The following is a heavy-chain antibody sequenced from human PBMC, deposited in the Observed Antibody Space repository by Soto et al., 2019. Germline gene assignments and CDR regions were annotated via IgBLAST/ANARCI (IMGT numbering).Heavy chain of an antibody. D-gene: IGHD1-1*01. CDR1: GFSLSTSGMR. CDR2: IDWDDDK. V-gene: IGHV2-70*04. J-gene: IGHJ4*02. Sequence: FGPTLVNPTHPLTLTCTFSGFSLSTSGMRVSWIRQPPGKALEWLARIDWDDDKFYSTSLKTRLTISKDTSKNQVVLTMTNMDPVDTATYYCARSPGQLSYNDYWGQGTLVTVSS. CDR3: ARSPGQLSYNDY.